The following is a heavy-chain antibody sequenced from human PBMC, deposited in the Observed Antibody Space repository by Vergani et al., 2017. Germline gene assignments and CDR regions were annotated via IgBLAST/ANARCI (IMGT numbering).Heavy chain of an antibody. V-gene: IGHV1-8*01. Sequence: QVQLVQSGAEVKKPGASVKVSCKASGYTFTSHDINWVRQATGQGLEWMGWMNPNSGNTGYAQKFQGRVTMTRNTSISTAYMELSSLRSEDTAVYYCARGLNXFWRLSYYYYMDVWGKGTTVTVSS. D-gene: IGHD3-3*01. CDR3: ARGLNXFWRLSYYYYMDV. CDR1: GYTFTSHD. J-gene: IGHJ6*03. CDR2: MNPNSGNT.